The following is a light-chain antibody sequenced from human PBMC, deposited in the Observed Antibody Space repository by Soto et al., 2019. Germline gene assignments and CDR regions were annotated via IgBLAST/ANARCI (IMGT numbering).Light chain of an antibody. V-gene: IGLV2-8*01. CDR1: SNDVGHSSF. CDR3: NAQADNGKHV. J-gene: IGLJ1*01. CDR2: EVS. Sequence: QSALTQPPSASASPGQSVTISCTGNSNDVGHSSFISWYQQHPGKGPKLIIYEVSKRPSGVPDRFSGSKSGNTASLSVSGLQDEDEADYFCNAQADNGKHVFGTGTKLTVL.